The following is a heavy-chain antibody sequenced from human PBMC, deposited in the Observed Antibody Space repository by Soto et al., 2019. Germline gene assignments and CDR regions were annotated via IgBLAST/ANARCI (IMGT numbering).Heavy chain of an antibody. D-gene: IGHD2-2*01. CDR2: TSNSGST. J-gene: IGHJ4*02. CDR1: GGSITSSGYY. CDR3: ARGGGSTKVDY. V-gene: IGHV4-31*03. Sequence: QAQLQESGPGLVKPSQTLSLTCTVSGGSITSSGYYWSWIRQHPGEGLEWIGFTSNSGSTSYNPSLKSRVTISVDTSSNQFSLNLKSVTAADTAVYYCARGGGSTKVDYWGQGTLVTVSP.